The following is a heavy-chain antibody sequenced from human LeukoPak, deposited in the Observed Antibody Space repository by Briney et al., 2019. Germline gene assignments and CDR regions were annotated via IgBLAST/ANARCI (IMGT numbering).Heavy chain of an antibody. Sequence: SETLSLTCIVSGGSISSSGYYWAWIRQPPGKGREWVGSIYYSGTTYYHPSLKGRVTISLDTSRNHFSLKLTSVTAADTAVYFCARHPSGNYDHWGQGTPVTVSS. D-gene: IGHD3-3*01. J-gene: IGHJ4*02. CDR3: ARHPSGNYDH. V-gene: IGHV4-39*01. CDR1: GGSISSSGYY. CDR2: IYYSGTT.